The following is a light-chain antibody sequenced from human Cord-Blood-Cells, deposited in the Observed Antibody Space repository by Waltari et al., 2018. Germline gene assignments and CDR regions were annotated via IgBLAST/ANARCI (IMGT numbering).Light chain of an antibody. CDR2: EVS. CDR3: SSYTSSSTWV. V-gene: IGLV2-18*02. J-gene: IGLJ1*01. CDR1: SSDVGSYNR. Sequence: QSALTPPPSVSGSPGQSVTISCTGTSSDVGSYNRVPWYQQPPGTAPKLMIYEVSNRPSGVPDRFSGSKSGNTASLTISGLQAEDEADYYCSSYTSSSTWVFGTGTKVTVL.